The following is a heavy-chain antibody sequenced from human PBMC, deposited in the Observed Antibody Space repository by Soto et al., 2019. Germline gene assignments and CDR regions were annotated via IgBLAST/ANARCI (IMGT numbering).Heavy chain of an antibody. Sequence: QVQLVQSGAEVKKPGSSVKVSCKASGGTFSTYTISWVRQAPGQGLEWMGRIIPILAIANYAQKFQGRVTITADKSTSTAYMELSSLRSEDTAAYYCARDPSAYDLPAYWGQGTLVTVSS. CDR3: ARDPSAYDLPAY. CDR1: GGTFSTYT. J-gene: IGHJ4*02. D-gene: IGHD5-12*01. CDR2: IIPILAIA. V-gene: IGHV1-69*08.